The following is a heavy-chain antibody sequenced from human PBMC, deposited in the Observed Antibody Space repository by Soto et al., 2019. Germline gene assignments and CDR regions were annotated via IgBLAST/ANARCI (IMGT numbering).Heavy chain of an antibody. CDR1: GYTFTSYS. D-gene: IGHD3-3*02. J-gene: IGHJ6*02. CDR3: AKDVIFCGSLEFPDMDV. CDR2: ISAYNGNT. V-gene: IGHV1-18*04. Sequence: ASVKVSCKASGYTFTSYSITWVRQAPGQGLEWMGRISAYNGNTNYARKLQGRLTLTTDTSTSTAYMELRSLTSDDTAVYYCAKDVIFCGSLEFPDMDVWGQGTKVTVYS.